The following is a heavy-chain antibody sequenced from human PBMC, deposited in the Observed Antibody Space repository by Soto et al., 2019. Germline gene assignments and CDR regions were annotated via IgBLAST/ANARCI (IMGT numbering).Heavy chain of an antibody. CDR3: AKDGGKDGYFGNWSDP. CDR2: ISAYNGNT. D-gene: IGHD5-12*01. Sequence: GASVKVSCKASGYTFTSYGISWVRQAPGQGLEWMGWISAYNGNTNYAQKLQGRVTITADESTTTAYMELSSLRSDDTAVYYCAKDGGKDGYFGNWSDPWGQGTLVTVSS. CDR1: GYTFTSYG. J-gene: IGHJ5*02. V-gene: IGHV1-18*01.